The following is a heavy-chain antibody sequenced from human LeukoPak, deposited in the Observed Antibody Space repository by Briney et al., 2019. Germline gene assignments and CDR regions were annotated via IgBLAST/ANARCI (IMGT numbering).Heavy chain of an antibody. CDR1: GYTFTGYY. CDR2: INPNSGGT. D-gene: IGHD5-24*01. J-gene: IGHJ4*02. V-gene: IGHV1-2*02. CDR3: ARRVFGKRATMVFAY. Sequence: ASVKVSCKASGYTFTGYYMHWVRQAPGQGLEWMGWINPNSGGTNYAQKFQGRVTMTRDTSISTAYMELSRLRSDDTAVYYCARRVFGKRATMVFAYWGQGPLVTVSS.